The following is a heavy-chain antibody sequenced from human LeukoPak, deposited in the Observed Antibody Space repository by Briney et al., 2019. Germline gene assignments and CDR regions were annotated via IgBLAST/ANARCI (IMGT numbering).Heavy chain of an antibody. CDR1: GGSFSGYY. V-gene: IGHV4-34*01. D-gene: IGHD3-22*01. CDR3: ARRGIGRKYYYDSTGYSGFDP. CDR2: INHSGST. J-gene: IGHJ5*02. Sequence: PSETLSLTCAVYGGSFSGYYWSWIRQPPGKGLEWIGEINHSGSTNYNPSLKSRVTISVDTSKNQFSLILSSVTAADTAVYFCARRGIGRKYYYDSTGYSGFDPWGQGTLVTVSS.